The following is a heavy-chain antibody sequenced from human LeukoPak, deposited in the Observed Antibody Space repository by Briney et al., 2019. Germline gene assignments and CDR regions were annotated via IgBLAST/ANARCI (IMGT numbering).Heavy chain of an antibody. CDR3: ARHSSPDVVPAAIRSGIDP. CDR1: GGSISSSSYY. D-gene: IGHD2-2*01. Sequence: PSETLSLTCTVSGGSISSSSYYWGWIRQPPGKGLEWIGSIYYSGSTYYNPSLKSRVTISVDTSKNQFSLKLSSVTAADTAVYYCARHSSPDVVPAAIRSGIDPWGQGILVTVSS. J-gene: IGHJ5*02. V-gene: IGHV4-39*01. CDR2: IYYSGST.